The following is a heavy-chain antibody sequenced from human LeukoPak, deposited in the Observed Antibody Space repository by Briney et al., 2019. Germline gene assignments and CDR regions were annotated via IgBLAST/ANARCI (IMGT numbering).Heavy chain of an antibody. CDR3: ARDWPTGDGDAFDI. J-gene: IGHJ3*02. CDR2: INPNSGGT. D-gene: IGHD4-17*01. V-gene: IGHV1-2*02. Sequence: ASVKVSCKASGYTFTGYYMHWVRQAPGQGLEWMGWINPNSGGTNYAQEFQSRVTMTRDTSISTAYMELSRLRSDDTAVYYCARDWPTGDGDAFDIWGQGTMVTVSS. CDR1: GYTFTGYY.